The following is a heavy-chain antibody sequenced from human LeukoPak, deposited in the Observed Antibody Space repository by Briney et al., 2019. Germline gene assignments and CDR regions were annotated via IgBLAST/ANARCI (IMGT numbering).Heavy chain of an antibody. CDR3: AGYYYDSSGYSYYYYYGMDV. CDR2: IYYSGST. Sequence: PSETLSLTCTVSGGSISSYYWSWIRQPPGKGLEWIGYIYYSGSTNYNPSLKSRVTISVDTSKNQFSLKLSSVTAADTAAYYCAGYYYDSSGYSYYYYYGMDVWGQGTTVTVSS. CDR1: GGSISSYY. J-gene: IGHJ6*02. D-gene: IGHD3-22*01. V-gene: IGHV4-59*08.